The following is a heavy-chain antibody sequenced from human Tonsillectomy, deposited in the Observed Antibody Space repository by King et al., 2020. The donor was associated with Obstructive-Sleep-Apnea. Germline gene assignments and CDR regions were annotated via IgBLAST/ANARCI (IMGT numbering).Heavy chain of an antibody. CDR2: IFYSGNT. D-gene: IGHD5-12*01. CDR3: ARLVASTRAFDI. J-gene: IGHJ3*02. Sequence: QLQESGPGLMKPSQTLSLTCSVSGGSIRTAGNYWSWIRHHPGKGLEWIGDIFYSGNTYYNPSFKSRSTISRDTSSNQFFLKMSSVTATDTAVYYCARLVASTRAFDIWGQGTMVTVSS. V-gene: IGHV4-31*03. CDR1: GGSIRTAGNY.